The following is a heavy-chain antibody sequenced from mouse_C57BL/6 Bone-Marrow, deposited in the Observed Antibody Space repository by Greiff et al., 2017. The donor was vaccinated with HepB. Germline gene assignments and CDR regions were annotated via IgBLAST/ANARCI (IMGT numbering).Heavy chain of an antibody. CDR3: TTDYYGGDY. D-gene: IGHD1-1*01. Sequence: EVKLQESGAELVRPGASVKLSCTASGFNIKDDYMHWVKQRPEQGLEWIGWIDPENGDTEYASKFQGKATITADTSSNTAYLQLSSLTSEDTAVYYCTTDYYGGDYWGQGTTLTVSS. CDR2: IDPENGDT. J-gene: IGHJ2*01. V-gene: IGHV14-4*01. CDR1: GFNIKDDY.